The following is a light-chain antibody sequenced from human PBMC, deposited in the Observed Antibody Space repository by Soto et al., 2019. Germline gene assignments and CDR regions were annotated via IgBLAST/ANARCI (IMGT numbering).Light chain of an antibody. CDR1: QGISSY. V-gene: IGKV1-9*01. J-gene: IGKJ1*01. CDR2: ATS. Sequence: DIQLTQSPSFLSASVGDRVTITCRASQGISSYLAWYQQKPGKAPNLLIYATSTLQSGDPSRFSGSGSGTEFTLTISSLQPEDFATFYCQQFNSYPRTFGQGTKVEIK. CDR3: QQFNSYPRT.